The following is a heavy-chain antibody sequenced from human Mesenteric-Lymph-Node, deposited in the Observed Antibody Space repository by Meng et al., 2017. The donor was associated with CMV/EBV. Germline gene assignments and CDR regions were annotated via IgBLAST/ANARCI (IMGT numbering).Heavy chain of an antibody. CDR3: ARCLSSTSCPLGY. Sequence: GGSLRLSCAASGFTFSSYSMNWVRQAPGKGLVWVSRINSDGGSTSYADSVKGRFTISRDNAKNTLYLQMNSLRAEDTAVYYCARCLSSTSCPLGYWGQGTLVTVSS. J-gene: IGHJ4*02. CDR2: INSDGGST. D-gene: IGHD2-2*01. CDR1: GFTFSSYS. V-gene: IGHV3-74*01.